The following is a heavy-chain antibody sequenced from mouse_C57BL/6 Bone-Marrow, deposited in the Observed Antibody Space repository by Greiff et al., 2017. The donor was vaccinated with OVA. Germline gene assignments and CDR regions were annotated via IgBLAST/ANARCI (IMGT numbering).Heavy chain of an antibody. CDR1: GYTFTSYG. V-gene: IGHV1-81*01. J-gene: IGHJ2*01. Sequence: LVESGAELARPGASVKLSCKASGYTFTSYGISWVKQRTGQGLEWIGWIFPGSGSTYYNEKFKGKATLTVDKSSSTAYMLLSSLTSEDSAVYFCARTGLRYFDYWGQGTTLTVSS. CDR2: IFPGSGST. D-gene: IGHD2-4*01. CDR3: ARTGLRYFDY.